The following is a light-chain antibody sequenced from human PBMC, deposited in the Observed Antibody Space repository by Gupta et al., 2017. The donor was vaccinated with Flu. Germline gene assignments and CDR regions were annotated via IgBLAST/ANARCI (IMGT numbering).Light chain of an antibody. CDR1: QRISSY. V-gene: IGKV1-39*01. Sequence: DIQMTQSPSSLSASVGDRVTITCRASQRISSYLNWYQQKPGKAPKLLIYAASSLQSGVPSRFSGSGSGTDFTLTISSLQPEDFATYYCQQSYSTYYTFGQGTKLDIK. J-gene: IGKJ2*01. CDR2: AAS. CDR3: QQSYSTYYT.